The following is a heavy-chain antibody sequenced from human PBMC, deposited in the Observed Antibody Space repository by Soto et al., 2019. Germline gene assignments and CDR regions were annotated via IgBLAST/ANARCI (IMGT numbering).Heavy chain of an antibody. V-gene: IGHV3-74*01. CDR2: INSDGSST. CDR3: VRTSLVVAAGTREDY. J-gene: IGHJ4*02. D-gene: IGHD2-15*01. Sequence: EVQLVESGGGLVQPGGSLRLSCAASGFTFSSYWMHWVRQAPGKGLVWVSRINSDGSSTSYADSVKGRFTISRDNAKNTLYRQMNSLRAEDTAVYYCVRTSLVVAAGTREDYWGQGTLVTVSS. CDR1: GFTFSSYW.